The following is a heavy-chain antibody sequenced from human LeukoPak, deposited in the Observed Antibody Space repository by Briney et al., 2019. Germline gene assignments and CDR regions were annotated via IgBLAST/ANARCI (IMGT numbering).Heavy chain of an antibody. V-gene: IGHV4-34*01. J-gene: IGHJ4*02. D-gene: IGHD2-21*01. CDR1: GGSFSGYY. Sequence: SETLSLTCAVYGGSFSGYYWSWIRQPPGKGLEWIGEINHSGSTNYNPSLKSRVTISVGTSKNQFSLNLNSVTAADTAVYYCASRTGEFDYWGQGTLVTVSS. CDR3: ASRTGEFDY. CDR2: INHSGST.